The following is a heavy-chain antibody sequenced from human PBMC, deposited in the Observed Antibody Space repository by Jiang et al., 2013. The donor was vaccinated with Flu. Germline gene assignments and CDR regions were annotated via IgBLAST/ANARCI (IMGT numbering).Heavy chain of an antibody. CDR1: GVSISSGSYY. CDR2: IYFTGST. D-gene: IGHD3/OR15-3a*01. J-gene: IGHJ4*02. Sequence: ELLKPSETLSLTCSVSGVSISSGSYYWGWIRQPPGRGLEWIGSIYFTGSTYYNPSLKSRVTVSVDTSKNQFSLKLSSVTAADTAVFYCARQSVDYYFDYWGQGTLVTVSS. V-gene: IGHV4-39*01. CDR3: ARQSVDYYFDY.